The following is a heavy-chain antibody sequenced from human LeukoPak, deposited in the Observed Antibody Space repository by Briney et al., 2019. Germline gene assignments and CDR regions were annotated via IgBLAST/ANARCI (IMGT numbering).Heavy chain of an antibody. D-gene: IGHD6-19*01. CDR3: AKSIAVAGLAGGRTFDY. J-gene: IGHJ4*02. V-gene: IGHV3-30*02. Sequence: SGGSLRLSCAASGFTFNDYGMHWVRQAPGKGLEWVAFIRYNGNNQYYADSVKGRFTISRDNSKNTLYLQMNSLRPEDTAVYYCAKSIAVAGLAGGRTFDYWGQGTLVTVSS. CDR2: IRYNGNNQ. CDR1: GFTFNDYG.